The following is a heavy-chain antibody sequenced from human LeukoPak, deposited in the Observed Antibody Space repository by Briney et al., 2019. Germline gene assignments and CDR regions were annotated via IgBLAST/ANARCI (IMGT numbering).Heavy chain of an antibody. J-gene: IGHJ4*02. CDR3: ARDPGYSGYDFPDY. Sequence: RPGGSLRLSCAASGFTFDDYGMSWVRQAPGKGLEWVSGINWNGGSTGYADPVKGRFTISRDNAKNSLYLQMNSLRAEDTALYYCARDPGYSGYDFPDYWGQGTLLTVSS. CDR2: INWNGGST. V-gene: IGHV3-20*04. CDR1: GFTFDDYG. D-gene: IGHD5-12*01.